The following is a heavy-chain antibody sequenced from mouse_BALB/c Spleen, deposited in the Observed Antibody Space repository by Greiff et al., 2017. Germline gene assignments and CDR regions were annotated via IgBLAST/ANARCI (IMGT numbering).Heavy chain of an antibody. CDR2: INPDSSTI. J-gene: IGHJ3*01. V-gene: IGHV4-1*02. CDR1: GFDFSRYW. CDR3: ARPEAYPAWFAY. Sequence: EVKLLESGGGLVQPGGSLKLSCAASGFDFSRYWMSWVRQAPGKGLEWIGEINPDSSTINYTPSLKDKFIISRDNAKNTLYLQMSKVRSEDTALYYCARPEAYPAWFAYWGQGALVTVSA. D-gene: IGHD5-1-1*01.